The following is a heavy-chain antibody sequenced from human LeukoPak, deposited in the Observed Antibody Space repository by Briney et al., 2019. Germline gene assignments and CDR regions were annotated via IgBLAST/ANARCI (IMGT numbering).Heavy chain of an antibody. CDR3: AKWGDYDVLTGYYVPDY. CDR2: ITGSDGSS. Sequence: GGSLRLSCAASGFTFSSYAMSWVRQAPGKGLEWVSAITGSDGSSYYADSVKGRFTISRDNSKNTLYLQVNSLRAEDTAVYYCAKWGDYDVLTGYYVPDYWGQGTLVTVSS. CDR1: GFTFSSYA. J-gene: IGHJ4*02. D-gene: IGHD3-9*01. V-gene: IGHV3-23*01.